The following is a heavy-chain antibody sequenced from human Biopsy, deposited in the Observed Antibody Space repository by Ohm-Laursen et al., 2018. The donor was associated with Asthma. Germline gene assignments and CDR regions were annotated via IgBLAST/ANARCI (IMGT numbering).Heavy chain of an antibody. CDR3: ARVPTTLRYFDL. J-gene: IGHJ2*01. V-gene: IGHV4-61*01. D-gene: IGHD2-15*01. Sequence: GTLSLTCTVSGGSVSSGSSYWSWIRQPPGKGLAWVSYISYSGSTDYNPSLKSRLTISMDPSKNQFSLKLSSVTAADTAVYYCARVPTTLRYFDLWGRGTLVTVSS. CDR1: GGSVSSGSSY. CDR2: ISYSGST.